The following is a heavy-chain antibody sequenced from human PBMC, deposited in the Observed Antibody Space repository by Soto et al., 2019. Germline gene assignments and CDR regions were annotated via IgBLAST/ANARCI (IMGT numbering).Heavy chain of an antibody. J-gene: IGHJ2*01. Sequence: QVQLQQWGAGPLRPLETLSLTCGVSGGSFSGYYWAWIRQSPGKGLEWIGGINDRGSINYNPSLKSRVSISVATSKTHYSLNLRSVTAADTAVYYCARESHDILTGPPWVWYFDLWGRGTLVTVSS. D-gene: IGHD3-9*01. V-gene: IGHV4-34*01. CDR1: GGSFSGYY. CDR3: ARESHDILTGPPWVWYFDL. CDR2: INDRGSI.